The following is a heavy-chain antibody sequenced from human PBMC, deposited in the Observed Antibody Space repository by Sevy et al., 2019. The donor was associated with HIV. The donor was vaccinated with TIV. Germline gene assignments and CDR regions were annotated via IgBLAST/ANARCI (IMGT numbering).Heavy chain of an antibody. CDR1: GFTFSSYA. Sequence: GGSLRLSCAASGFTFSSYAMSWVRQAPGKGLEWVSAISGSGGSTYYADSVKGRLTISRDNSKNTLYLQMNSLRAEDTAVYYCAKDFVPLADHGVSDYWGQGTLVTVSS. J-gene: IGHJ4*02. V-gene: IGHV3-23*01. CDR2: ISGSGGST. D-gene: IGHD6-6*01. CDR3: AKDFVPLADHGVSDY.